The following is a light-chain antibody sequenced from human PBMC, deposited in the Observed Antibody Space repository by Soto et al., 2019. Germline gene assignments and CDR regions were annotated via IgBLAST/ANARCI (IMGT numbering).Light chain of an antibody. CDR2: GAS. V-gene: IGKV3-20*01. CDR3: XQYGSSPWT. Sequence: EIVLTQSPGTLSLSPGERATLFCRASQSVSSSYLAWYQQKPGQAPRLLIYGASSRATGIPDRFSGSGSGTDFTLTISRLEPEDFAXYYCXQYGSSPWTFGQGTKVEIK. CDR1: QSVSSSY. J-gene: IGKJ1*01.